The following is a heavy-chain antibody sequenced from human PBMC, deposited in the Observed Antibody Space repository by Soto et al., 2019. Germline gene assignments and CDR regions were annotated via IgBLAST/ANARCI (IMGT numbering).Heavy chain of an antibody. CDR1: GYTFTGYY. V-gene: IGHV1-2*04. CDR2: INPNSGGT. Sequence: ASVKVSCKASGYTFTGYYMHWVRQAPGQGLEWMGLINPNSGGTNYAQKYQGWVTMTRDTSISTAYMELSRLKSDDTAVYYCASGGSVTYYYDSSGYYYTYFDYWGQGTLVTVSS. D-gene: IGHD3-22*01. CDR3: ASGGSVTYYYDSSGYYYTYFDY. J-gene: IGHJ4*02.